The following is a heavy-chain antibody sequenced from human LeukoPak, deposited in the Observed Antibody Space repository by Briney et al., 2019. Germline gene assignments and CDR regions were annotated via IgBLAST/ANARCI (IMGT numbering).Heavy chain of an antibody. D-gene: IGHD4-23*01. CDR2: ISSSSTSI. Sequence: PGGSLRLSCAASGFTFSSHSMNWVRQALGKGLEWISYISSSSTSIYYADSVKGRFTISRDNAKNSLYLQMNSLRDEDTAVYDCARDFPSTVVKFDYWGQGTLVTVSS. J-gene: IGHJ4*02. CDR3: ARDFPSTVVKFDY. V-gene: IGHV3-48*02. CDR1: GFTFSSHS.